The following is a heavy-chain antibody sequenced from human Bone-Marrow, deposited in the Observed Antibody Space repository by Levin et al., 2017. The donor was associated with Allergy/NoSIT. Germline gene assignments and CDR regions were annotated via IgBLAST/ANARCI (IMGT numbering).Heavy chain of an antibody. CDR2: ISGTGSTT. CDR1: GFTFSSSE. D-gene: IGHD3-22*01. J-gene: IGHJ6*02. CDR3: ASALTGGSIRGYFYYGLDV. Sequence: GGSLRLSCAASGFTFSSSEMNWVRQAPGKGLEWVSFISGTGSTTYYADSVKGRFTISRDNAKTSVFLRMNSLRAEDTALYYCASALTGGSIRGYFYYGLDVWGHGTTVIVSS. V-gene: IGHV3-48*03.